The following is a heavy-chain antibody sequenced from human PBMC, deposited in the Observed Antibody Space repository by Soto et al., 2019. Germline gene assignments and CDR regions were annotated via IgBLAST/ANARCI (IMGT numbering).Heavy chain of an antibody. D-gene: IGHD3-16*01. CDR3: AFGNLSYYFDF. CDR1: RFTFSNYA. V-gene: IGHV3-33*08. J-gene: IGHJ4*02. Sequence: AGGALRVFSVASRFTFSNYAIHWVRQARGKGLECVAIIWYDGSDKYYADSVKGRFTISRDNSKNTLYLQMNSLRAEDTAVYHCAFGNLSYYFDFWGQGTPVTVYS. CDR2: IWYDGSDK.